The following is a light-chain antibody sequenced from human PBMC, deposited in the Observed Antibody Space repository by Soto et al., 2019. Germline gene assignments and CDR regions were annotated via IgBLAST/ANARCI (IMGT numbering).Light chain of an antibody. CDR3: QQYGSSPMYT. CDR1: QSVSSSY. CDR2: GAS. V-gene: IGKV3-20*01. Sequence: EIVLTQSPGTLSLSPGERATLSCRASQSVSSSYLAWYQQKPGQAPRLLIYGASSRATGIPDRFSGSGSGTDFPLTISRLEHEEVAVYYCQQYGSSPMYTFGQGTKMELK. J-gene: IGKJ2*01.